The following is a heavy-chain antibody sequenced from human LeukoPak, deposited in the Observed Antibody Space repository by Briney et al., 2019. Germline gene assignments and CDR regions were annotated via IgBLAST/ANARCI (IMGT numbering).Heavy chain of an antibody. CDR1: GFPFSSYA. D-gene: IGHD2-15*01. V-gene: IGHV3-64D*09. J-gene: IGHJ6*02. CDR3: VRGYSFGPYGMGV. Sequence: PGGSLRLSCSASGFPFSSYAMHWVRQAPGKGLEYVSAISDSGGSTYYADSVKGRVTISRDNSKNTLYLQMSSLRAEDTAVYFCVRGYSFGPYGMGVWGQGTTVTVSS. CDR2: ISDSGGST.